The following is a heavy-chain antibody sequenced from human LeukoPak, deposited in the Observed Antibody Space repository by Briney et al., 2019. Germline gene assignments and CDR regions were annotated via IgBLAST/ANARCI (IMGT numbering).Heavy chain of an antibody. V-gene: IGHV4-59*12. CDR3: ARAILDYYGSGRPYYFDY. CDR1: GGSFSNYF. J-gene: IGHJ4*02. D-gene: IGHD3-10*01. CDR2: VHNSGST. Sequence: SETLSLTCTVSGGSFSNYFRGWIRQPPGRGLEWIGYVHNSGSTTYNPSLKSRGTIVLDTSKNQFFLKMSSVTAADTAVYYCARAILDYYGSGRPYYFDYWGQGTLVTVSS.